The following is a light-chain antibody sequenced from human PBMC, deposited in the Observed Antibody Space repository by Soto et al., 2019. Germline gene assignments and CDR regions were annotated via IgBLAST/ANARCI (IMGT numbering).Light chain of an antibody. V-gene: IGKV1D-12*01. J-gene: IGKJ4*01. Sequence: IPMTQSPSSVSASVGDRVTITCRASQDISSWLAWYQQKAGKAPYLLIYGASSLQSGVPSRFSGSGSGTVFTLTISSLQPEDFATYYCQQADSFPLTFGGGTKVEMK. CDR3: QQADSFPLT. CDR1: QDISSW. CDR2: GAS.